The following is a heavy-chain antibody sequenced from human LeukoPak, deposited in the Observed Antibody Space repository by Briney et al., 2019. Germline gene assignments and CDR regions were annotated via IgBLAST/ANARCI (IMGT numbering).Heavy chain of an antibody. Sequence: SQTLSLTCTVSGGSISSGGYYWSWIRQHPGRGLEWIGYTYYSGSTYYNPSLKSRVTISVDTSKNQFSLKLSSLIAAGTAVYYCARECNRAVAGLGWFDPWGQGTLVTVTS. V-gene: IGHV4-31*03. J-gene: IGHJ5*02. D-gene: IGHD6-19*01. CDR1: GGSISSGGYY. CDR3: ARECNRAVAGLGWFDP. CDR2: TYYSGST.